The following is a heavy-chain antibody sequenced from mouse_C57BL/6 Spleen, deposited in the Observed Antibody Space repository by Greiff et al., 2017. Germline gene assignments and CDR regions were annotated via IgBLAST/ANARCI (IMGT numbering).Heavy chain of an antibody. J-gene: IGHJ4*01. V-gene: IGHV7-1*01. CDR1: GFTFSDFY. CDR2: SRNKANDYTT. D-gene: IGHD2-4*01. CDR3: ARDAEGHDYDGDAMDY. Sequence: EVTLVESGGGLVQSGRSLRLSCATSGFTFSDFYMEWVRQAPGKGLEWIAASRNKANDYTTEYSASVKGRFIVSRDTSQSILYLQMNALRAEDSAMYYWARDAEGHDYDGDAMDYWGQGTSVTVSS.